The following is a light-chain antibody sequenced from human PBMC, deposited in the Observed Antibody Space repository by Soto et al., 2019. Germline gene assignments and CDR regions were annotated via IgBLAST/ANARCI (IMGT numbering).Light chain of an antibody. CDR2: DVS. Sequence: QSALTQPASVSGSPGQSITISCTGTSSDVGGYNHVSWYQQHPGKAPKLMIYDVSNRPSGVSNRFSGSKSGNTPSLTISGLQAEDEADYYCSSYTSSSTLFGGGTKLTV. CDR1: SSDVGGYNH. CDR3: SSYTSSSTL. V-gene: IGLV2-14*01. J-gene: IGLJ2*01.